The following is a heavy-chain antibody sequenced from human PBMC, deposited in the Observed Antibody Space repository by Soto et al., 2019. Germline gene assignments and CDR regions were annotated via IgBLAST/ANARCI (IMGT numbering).Heavy chain of an antibody. Sequence: QLQLQESGPGLVKPSETLSLTCTVSGGSISSSSYYWGWIRQPPGKGIEWIGSICYSGSTYYNPSLKSRVTISVDTSTNQFSLKLSFVAAADAAVYSCARRLSWSVVVAAPESGNWFNPWGQGTLVTVSS. J-gene: IGHJ5*02. V-gene: IGHV4-39*01. CDR2: ICYSGST. CDR1: GGSISSSSYY. D-gene: IGHD2-15*01. CDR3: ARRLSWSVVVAAPESGNWFNP.